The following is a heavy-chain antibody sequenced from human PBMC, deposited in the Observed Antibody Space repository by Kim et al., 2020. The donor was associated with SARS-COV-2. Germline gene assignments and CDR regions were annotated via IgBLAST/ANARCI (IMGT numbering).Heavy chain of an antibody. V-gene: IGHV1-46*01. CDR1: GYTFTSYY. CDR2: INPSGGST. D-gene: IGHD5-18*01. CDR3: ARGGWTGGILGYSYGHNWFDP. Sequence: ASVKVSCKASGYTFTSYYMHWVRQAPGQGLEWMGIINPSGGSTSYAQKFQGRVTMTRDTSTSTVYMELSSLRSEDTAVYYCARGGWTGGILGYSYGHNWFDPWGQGTLVTVSS. J-gene: IGHJ5*02.